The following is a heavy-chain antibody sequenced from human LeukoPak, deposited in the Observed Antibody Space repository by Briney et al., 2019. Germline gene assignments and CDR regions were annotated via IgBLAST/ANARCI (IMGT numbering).Heavy chain of an antibody. CDR3: ARDTIVGVVTQDLDC. CDR2: ISSSRTI. CDR1: GFNHSNAW. J-gene: IGHJ4*02. V-gene: IGHV3-69-1*01. D-gene: IGHD3-3*01. Sequence: TGDPLRLSCAASGFNHSNAWISWLHQAPAKGLDWISYISSSRTIYYADSVKGPFTISRDNAKNSLYLQMNSLRVEDTAVYYCARDTIVGVVTQDLDCWGQGTLVTVSS.